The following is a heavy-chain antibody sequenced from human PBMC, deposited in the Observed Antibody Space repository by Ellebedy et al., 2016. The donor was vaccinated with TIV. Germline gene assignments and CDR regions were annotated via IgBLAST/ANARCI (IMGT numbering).Heavy chain of an antibody. J-gene: IGHJ4*02. Sequence: GGSLRLSXPASGFTFSSYSMHWVRPAQGKGLEWVAVISYDGSNKYYADSVKGRFTISRDNSKNTLYLQMNSLRAEDTAVYYCARGGGWFGELLPLDYWGQGTLVTVSS. D-gene: IGHD3-10*01. V-gene: IGHV3-30-3*01. CDR3: ARGGGWFGELLPLDY. CDR1: GFTFSSYS. CDR2: ISYDGSNK.